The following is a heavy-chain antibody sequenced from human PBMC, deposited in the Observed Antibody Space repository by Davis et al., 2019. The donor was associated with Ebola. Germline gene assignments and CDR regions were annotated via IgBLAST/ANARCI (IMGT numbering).Heavy chain of an antibody. CDR1: GGSISTHY. CDR3: ARLFSFPNYFDY. Sequence: SETLSLTCTVSGGSISTHYWSWIRQPPGKGLEWIGYIYYSGSTNYNPPLKSRITMSVDTSKNQFSLKLSSVTAADTAVYYWARLFSFPNYFDYWGQGTLVTVSS. V-gene: IGHV4-59*08. CDR2: IYYSGST. D-gene: IGHD2/OR15-2a*01. J-gene: IGHJ4*02.